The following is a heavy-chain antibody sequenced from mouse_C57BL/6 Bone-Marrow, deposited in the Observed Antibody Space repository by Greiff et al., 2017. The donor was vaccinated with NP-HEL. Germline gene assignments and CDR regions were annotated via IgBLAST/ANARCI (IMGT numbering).Heavy chain of an antibody. CDR2: IHPNSGST. V-gene: IGHV1-64*01. D-gene: IGHD1-1*01. Sequence: QVQLQQPGAELVKPGASVKLSCKASGYTFTSYWMHWVKQRPGQGLEWIGMIHPNSGSTNYNEKFKSKATLTVDKSSRTAYMQLSSLTSEDSAVYYCARTHYCGGSWPFAYWGQGTLVTVSA. CDR1: GYTFTSYW. J-gene: IGHJ3*01. CDR3: ARTHYCGGSWPFAY.